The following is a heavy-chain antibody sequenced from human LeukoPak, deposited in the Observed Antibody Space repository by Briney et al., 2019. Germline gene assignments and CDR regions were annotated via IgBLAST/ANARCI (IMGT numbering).Heavy chain of an antibody. CDR3: ARLLGAGYSSGWYFDY. V-gene: IGHV5-51*01. Sequence: GESLKISCKGSGYSFTSYWIGWVRQMPGKGLEWMGIIYPGDSDTRYSPSFQGQVTISADKSISTAYLQWSSLKASDTAMYYCARLLGAGYSSGWYFDYWGQGTLVTVSS. CDR2: IYPGDSDT. CDR1: GYSFTSYW. D-gene: IGHD6-19*01. J-gene: IGHJ4*02.